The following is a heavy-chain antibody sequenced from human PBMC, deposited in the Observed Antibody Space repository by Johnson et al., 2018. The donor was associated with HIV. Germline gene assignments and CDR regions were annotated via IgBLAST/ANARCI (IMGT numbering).Heavy chain of an antibody. J-gene: IGHJ3*02. V-gene: IGHV3-7*05. Sequence: VQLVESGGGLVRPGGSLRLSCVASGFSFSSYWMSWVRQAPGKGLEWVANIKQDGSEKYYVDSVKGRFTISRDNAKNSLYLQMNSLRAEDTAVYYCARVGATAAFDIWGQGTMVTVSS. CDR3: ARVGATAAFDI. CDR1: GFSFSSYW. CDR2: IKQDGSEK. D-gene: IGHD1-26*01.